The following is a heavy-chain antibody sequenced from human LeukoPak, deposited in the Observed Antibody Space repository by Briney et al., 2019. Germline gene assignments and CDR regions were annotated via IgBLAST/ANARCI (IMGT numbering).Heavy chain of an antibody. V-gene: IGHV4-59*01. CDR2: IHYSGST. J-gene: IGHJ3*02. CDR3: ARFVGSSWLAFDI. CDR1: GGSISSYY. D-gene: IGHD6-13*01. Sequence: SETLSLTCTVSGGSISSYYWSWIRQPPGKGLECIGYIHYSGSTNYNPPLKSRVTISKDTSKNQFSLKLNSVTAADTALYYCARFVGSSWLAFDIWGQGTMVTVSS.